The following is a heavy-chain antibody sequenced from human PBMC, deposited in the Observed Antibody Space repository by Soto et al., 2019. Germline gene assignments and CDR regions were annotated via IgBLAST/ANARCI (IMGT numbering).Heavy chain of an antibody. V-gene: IGHV2-5*01. Sequence: QITLKESGPTLVKPTQTLTLTCTFSGFSLNTRAVGVGWIRQPPGKALEWLALINWNDDERYSPSLKDRLTITKDTSRNHVVLTMTNVDPVDTATYYCAHRHDLGGFDIRGQGTTVTVSS. CDR3: AHRHDLGGFDI. CDR1: GFSLNTRAVG. CDR2: INWNDDE. J-gene: IGHJ3*02. D-gene: IGHD2-15*01.